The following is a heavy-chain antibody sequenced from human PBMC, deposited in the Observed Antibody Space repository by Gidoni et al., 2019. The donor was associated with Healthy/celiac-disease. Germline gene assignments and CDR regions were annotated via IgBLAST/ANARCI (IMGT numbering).Heavy chain of an antibody. CDR3: ARGRRSSSWWVLVELGYFDY. CDR1: GGSFSGYY. Sequence: QVQLQQWGAGLLMPSETLSLTCAVYGGSFSGYYWSWIRQPPGKGLEWIGEINHSGSTNYNPSLKSRVTISVDTSKNQFSLKLSSVTAADTAVYYCARGRRSSSWWVLVELGYFDYWGQGTLVTVSS. D-gene: IGHD6-13*01. V-gene: IGHV4-34*01. CDR2: INHSGST. J-gene: IGHJ4*02.